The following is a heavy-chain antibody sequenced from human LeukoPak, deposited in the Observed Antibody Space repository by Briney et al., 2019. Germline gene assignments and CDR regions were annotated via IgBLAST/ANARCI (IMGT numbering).Heavy chain of an antibody. J-gene: IGHJ3*02. CDR1: GYTFTNYY. CDR3: ATGFTIFGVVINLSHAFDI. V-gene: IGHV1-46*01. D-gene: IGHD3-3*01. CDR2: IIPGGGST. Sequence: ASVKVSCKASGYTFTNYYMHWVRQAPGQGLEWMGIIIPGGGSTSYAQKFQGRVTMTEDTSTDTAYMELSSLRSEDTAVYYCATGFTIFGVVINLSHAFDIWGQGTMVTVSS.